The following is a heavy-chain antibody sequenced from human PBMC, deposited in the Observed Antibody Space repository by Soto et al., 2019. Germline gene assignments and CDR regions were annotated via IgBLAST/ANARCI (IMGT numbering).Heavy chain of an antibody. Sequence: SVKVSCEASGGTFSSYAISWVRQATGQGLEWMGGIIPIFGTANYAQKFQGRVTITADESTSTAYMELSSLRSEDTAVYYCARDVGVRGYSYGFRGMDVWGQGTTVTVSS. V-gene: IGHV1-69*13. D-gene: IGHD5-18*01. CDR2: IIPIFGTA. J-gene: IGHJ6*02. CDR3: ARDVGVRGYSYGFRGMDV. CDR1: GGTFSSYA.